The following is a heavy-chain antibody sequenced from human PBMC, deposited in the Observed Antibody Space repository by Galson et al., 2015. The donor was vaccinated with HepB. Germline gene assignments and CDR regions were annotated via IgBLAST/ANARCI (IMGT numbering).Heavy chain of an antibody. CDR2: IYSGGST. CDR1: GFTVSSNY. Sequence: SLRLSCAASGFTVSSNYMSWVRQAPGKGLEWVSVIYSGGSTYYADSVKGRFTISRDNSKNTLYLQMNSLRAEDTAVYYCARGGLDYYDSSGYYPLDGAFDIWGQGTMVTVSS. J-gene: IGHJ3*02. D-gene: IGHD3-22*01. CDR3: ARGGLDYYDSSGYYPLDGAFDI. V-gene: IGHV3-53*01.